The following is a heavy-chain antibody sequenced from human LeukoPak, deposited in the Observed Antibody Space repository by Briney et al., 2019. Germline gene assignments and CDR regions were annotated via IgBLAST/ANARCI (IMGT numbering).Heavy chain of an antibody. CDR2: IYYSGST. CDR3: AGGREGIAAAGTAFDY. V-gene: IGHV4-31*03. CDR1: GGSISSSSYY. J-gene: IGHJ4*02. D-gene: IGHD6-13*01. Sequence: SETLSLTCTVSGGSISSSSYYWGWIRQPPGKGLEWIGYIYYSGSTYYNPSLKSRVTISVDTSKNQFSLKLSSVTAADTAVYYCAGGREGIAAAGTAFDYWGQGTLVTVSS.